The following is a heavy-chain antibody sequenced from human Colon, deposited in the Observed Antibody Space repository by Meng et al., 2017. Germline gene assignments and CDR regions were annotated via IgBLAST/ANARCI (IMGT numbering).Heavy chain of an antibody. CDR2: IYDYGRT. V-gene: IGHV4-4*02. J-gene: IGHJ4*02. Sequence: PLRAACTGRGTPCGALPLPCTVSGRPFTIGNFWGVVRQTPGKGLEWIGEIYDYGRTNYNPSLMSRVTISIDKSKSQFSLDLSSVIAADTAVYYCCGGIAGTGRPLYFDYWGQGTLVTVSS. CDR1: GRPFTIGNF. CDR3: CGGIAGTGRPLYFDY. D-gene: IGHD1-14*01.